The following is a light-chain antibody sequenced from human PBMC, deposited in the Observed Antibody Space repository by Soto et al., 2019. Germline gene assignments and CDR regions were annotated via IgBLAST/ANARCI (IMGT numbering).Light chain of an antibody. CDR1: SGHSSYA. Sequence: QLVLTQSPSASASLGASVKLTCTLSSGHSSYAIAWHQQQPEKGPRYLMKLNSDGSHRKGDGIPDRFSGSSSGAERYLTISSLQSEDESDYCCQTWGSGIRVVFGGGTKLTVL. CDR3: QTWGSGIRVV. CDR2: LNSDGSH. J-gene: IGLJ2*01. V-gene: IGLV4-69*01.